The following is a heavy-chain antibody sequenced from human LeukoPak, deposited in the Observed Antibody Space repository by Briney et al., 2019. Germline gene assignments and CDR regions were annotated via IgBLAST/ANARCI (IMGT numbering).Heavy chain of an antibody. V-gene: IGHV1-2*02. CDR2: INPNSGGT. D-gene: IGHD3-10*01. J-gene: IGHJ5*02. Sequence: ASVKVSCKASGYTFTGYYMHWVRQAPGQGLEWMGWINPNSGGTNYAQKFQGRVTMTRDTSISTDYMELSRLRSDDTAVYYCAREGNYYGSGSTINWFDPWGQGTLVTVSS. CDR1: GYTFTGYY. CDR3: AREGNYYGSGSTINWFDP.